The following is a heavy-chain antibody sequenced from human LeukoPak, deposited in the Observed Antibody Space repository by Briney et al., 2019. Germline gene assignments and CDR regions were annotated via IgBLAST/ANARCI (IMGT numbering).Heavy chain of an antibody. CDR3: ARRIGGNYYFDY. Sequence: GSVKVSCKASGYTFTNSDMNWVRQATGQGREWMGWMDANSGNTGYAQQFKGRLTMARSTSMSRAYMELSSLRSEDTAVYYCARRIGGNYYFDYWGQGTLVTVSS. CDR2: MDANSGNT. V-gene: IGHV1-8*01. D-gene: IGHD3-16*01. J-gene: IGHJ4*02. CDR1: GYTFTNSD.